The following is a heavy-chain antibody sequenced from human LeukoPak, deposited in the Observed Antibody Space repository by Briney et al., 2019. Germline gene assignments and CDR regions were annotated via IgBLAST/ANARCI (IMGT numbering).Heavy chain of an antibody. CDR3: ARADHAFDILAGGFDI. Sequence: GGSLRLSCAASGFTFSDYYMGWIRQAPGKGLEWVSYISSSSSSTIYYADSVKGRFTISRDNAKNSLYLQMNSLRAEDTAVYYCARADHAFDILAGGFDIWGQGTMVTVSS. D-gene: IGHD4-23*01. J-gene: IGHJ3*02. CDR1: GFTFSDYY. CDR2: ISSSSSSTI. V-gene: IGHV3-11*04.